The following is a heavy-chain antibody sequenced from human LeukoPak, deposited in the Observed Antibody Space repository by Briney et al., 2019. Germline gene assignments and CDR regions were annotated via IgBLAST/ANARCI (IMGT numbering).Heavy chain of an antibody. CDR1: GFTVSSNY. CDR3: ARGGRRGYSYGYFDY. CDR2: IYSGGST. V-gene: IGHV3-53*01. J-gene: IGHJ4*02. Sequence: GGSLRLSCAASGFTVSSNYMSWVRQAPGKGLEWVSVIYSGGSTYYADSVKGRFTISRDNSKNTLYLQMNSLRAEDTAVYYCARGGRRGYSYGYFDYWGQGTLVTVSS. D-gene: IGHD5-18*01.